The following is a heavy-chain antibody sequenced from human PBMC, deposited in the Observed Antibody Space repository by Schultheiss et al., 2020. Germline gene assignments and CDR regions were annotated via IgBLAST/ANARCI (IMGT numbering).Heavy chain of an antibody. CDR1: GFTFDDYA. J-gene: IGHJ4*02. Sequence: GGSLRLSCAASGFTFDDYAMHWVRQAPGKGLEWVSGISWNSGSIGYADSVKGRFTISRDNAKNSLYLQMNSLRAEDTAVYYCARDLHSNDWATGFDCWGQGTLVTVSS. V-gene: IGHV3-9*01. D-gene: IGHD5-12*01. CDR3: ARDLHSNDWATGFDC. CDR2: ISWNSGSI.